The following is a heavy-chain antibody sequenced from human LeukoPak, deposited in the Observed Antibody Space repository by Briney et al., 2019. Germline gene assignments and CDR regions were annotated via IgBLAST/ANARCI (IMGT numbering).Heavy chain of an antibody. J-gene: IGHJ4*02. CDR3: ASGYYRRPDY. CDR2: IYYSGST. CDR1: GGSISSGGYY. V-gene: IGHV4-31*03. Sequence: SQTLSLACTVSGGSISSGGYYWSWLRQHPGKGLEWIGYIYYSGSTYYNPSLKSRVTISVDTSKNQFSLKLSSVTAADTAVYYCASGYYRRPDYWGQGTLVTVSS. D-gene: IGHD3-22*01.